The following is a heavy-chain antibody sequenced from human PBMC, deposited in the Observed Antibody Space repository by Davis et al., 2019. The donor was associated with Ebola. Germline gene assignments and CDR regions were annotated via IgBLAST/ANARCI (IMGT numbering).Heavy chain of an antibody. Sequence: GGSLRLSCAASGFTFSSYVMSWVRQAPGKGLEWVSTLGTSADTYYADSVKGRFTISRDNSKNTLYLQMNGLRVEDTAIYYCAKDTSNIWFDIWGQGTMVTASS. CDR2: LGTSADT. D-gene: IGHD1-26*01. CDR1: GFTFSSYV. CDR3: AKDTSNIWFDI. V-gene: IGHV3-23*01. J-gene: IGHJ3*02.